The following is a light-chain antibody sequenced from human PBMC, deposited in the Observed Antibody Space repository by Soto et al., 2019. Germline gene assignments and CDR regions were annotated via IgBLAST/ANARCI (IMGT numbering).Light chain of an antibody. CDR3: QQYNRYSPYT. V-gene: IGKV1-5*01. CDR2: DAS. CDR1: QSISSW. J-gene: IGKJ2*01. Sequence: DIQMTQSPSTLSASVGDRVTITCRASQSISSWLAWYQQKPGKAPKLLIYDASSLESGDPSRFSGSGSGTEFTLTISSLQPDDFATYYCQQYNRYSPYTFGQGTKLEIK.